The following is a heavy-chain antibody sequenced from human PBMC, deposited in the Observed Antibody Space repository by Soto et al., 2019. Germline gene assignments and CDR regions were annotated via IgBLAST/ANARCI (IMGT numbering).Heavy chain of an antibody. J-gene: IGHJ4*02. V-gene: IGHV3-23*01. CDR1: GFTFSSYA. CDR3: AKTIAPTGHITIFDY. D-gene: IGHD3-3*01. CDR2: ISGSGGST. Sequence: EVQLLESGGGLVQPGGSLRLSCAASGFTFSSYAMSWVRQAPGKWLEWVSAISGSGGSTYYADSVKGRFTISRDNSKNTLYLQMNSLRAEDTDVYYCAKTIAPTGHITIFDYWGQGTLVTVSS.